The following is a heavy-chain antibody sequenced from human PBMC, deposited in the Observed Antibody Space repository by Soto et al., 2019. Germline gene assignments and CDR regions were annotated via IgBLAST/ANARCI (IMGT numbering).Heavy chain of an antibody. V-gene: IGHV3-30-3*01. CDR2: ISYDGSNK. J-gene: IGHJ5*02. CDR1: GFPFSSYA. D-gene: IGHD2-15*01. CDR3: ARDSTVAATLSSFDP. Sequence: GGSLILACAASGFPFSSYAMHWVRQAPGKGLEWVAVISYDGSNKYYADSVKGRFTISRDNSKNTLYLQMNSLRAEDTAVYYCARDSTVAATLSSFDPWGQGTLVTVSS.